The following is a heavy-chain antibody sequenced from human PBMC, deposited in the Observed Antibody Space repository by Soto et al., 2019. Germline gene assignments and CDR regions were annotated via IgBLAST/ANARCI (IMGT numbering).Heavy chain of an antibody. Sequence: QVQLVESGGGVVQPGRSLRLSCAASGFSISRSAMHWVRQAPGKGLEWVAVIAYDGSNRWYADSAKGRFTISRDNSKNTVYLQMSSLRGEDTAVYDCARDLQAGTDNVNWFAPGGQGTLVTVSS. CDR2: IAYDGSNR. CDR3: ARDLQAGTDNVNWFAP. CDR1: GFSISRSA. V-gene: IGHV3-30*04. J-gene: IGHJ5*02. D-gene: IGHD1-1*01.